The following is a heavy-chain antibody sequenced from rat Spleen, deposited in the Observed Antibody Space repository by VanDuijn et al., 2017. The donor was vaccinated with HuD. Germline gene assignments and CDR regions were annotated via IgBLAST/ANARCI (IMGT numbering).Heavy chain of an antibody. J-gene: IGHJ3*01. V-gene: IGHV5-20*01. CDR3: TTDGLFAY. CDR1: GFTFSNYD. CDR2: ISYDGSST. Sequence: EVQLVESGGGLVQPGRSMKLSCAASGFTFSNYDMAWVRQAPTKGLEWVASISYDGSSTYYRDSVKGRFTISRDNAKSTLYLQMDSLRSEDTATYYCTTDGLFAYWGQGTLVTVSS.